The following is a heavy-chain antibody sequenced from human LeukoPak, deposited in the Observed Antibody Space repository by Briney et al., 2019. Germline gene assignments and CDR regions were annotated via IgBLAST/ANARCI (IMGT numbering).Heavy chain of an antibody. Sequence: ASVKVSCKASGYTFTSYYMHWVRQAPGYGLEWMGGFDPEDGETIYAQKVQGRVTMTEDTSTDTAYMELSSLRSEDTAVYFCATVGELLVSRYFDYWGQGTLVTVSS. D-gene: IGHD3-10*01. CDR3: ATVGELLVSRYFDY. CDR2: FDPEDGET. V-gene: IGHV1-24*01. CDR1: GYTFTSYY. J-gene: IGHJ4*02.